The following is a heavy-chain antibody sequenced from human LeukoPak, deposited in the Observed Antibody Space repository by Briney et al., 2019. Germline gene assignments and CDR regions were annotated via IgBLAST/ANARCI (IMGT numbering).Heavy chain of an antibody. J-gene: IGHJ4*02. V-gene: IGHV1-69*13. CDR2: IIPIFGTA. Sequence: ASVKVSCKASGGTFSSYAISWVRQAPGQGLEWMGGIIPIFGTANYAQKFQGRVTITADESTSTAYMELSSLRSEDTAVYYCARGDDFATGQLWRYYFDYWGQGTLVTVSS. D-gene: IGHD5-18*01. CDR1: GGTFSSYA. CDR3: ARGDDFATGQLWRYYFDY.